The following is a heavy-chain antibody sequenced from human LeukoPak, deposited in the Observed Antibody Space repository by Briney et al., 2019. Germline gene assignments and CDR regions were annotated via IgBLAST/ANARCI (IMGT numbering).Heavy chain of an antibody. Sequence: ASVKVSCKASGYTFTAYYIHWVRQAPGQGLEWMGYINTNYGRGFYAQKFQGRVTMARDTSISTAYMELSGLTPDDTALYYCARIEGGTASPSDWDQGTLVTVSS. CDR3: ARIEGGTASPSD. V-gene: IGHV1-2*02. D-gene: IGHD2-21*02. CDR2: INTNYGRG. CDR1: GYTFTAYY. J-gene: IGHJ4*02.